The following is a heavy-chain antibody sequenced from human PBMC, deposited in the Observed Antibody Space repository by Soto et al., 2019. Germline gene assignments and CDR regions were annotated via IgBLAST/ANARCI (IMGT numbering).Heavy chain of an antibody. CDR1: GFTFSSYG. V-gene: IGHV3-33*06. D-gene: IGHD5-18*01. J-gene: IGHJ4*02. Sequence: QVQLVESGGGVVQPGRSLRLSCVASGFTFSSYGMHWVRQAPGKGLEWVAVMYYDGSDEYYADSVKGRFTISRDNSKNSLYLQMNGLRAVDTAIYYCAKDYSSTSYGINSWGQGTLVSVSS. CDR2: MYYDGSDE. CDR3: AKDYSSTSYGINS.